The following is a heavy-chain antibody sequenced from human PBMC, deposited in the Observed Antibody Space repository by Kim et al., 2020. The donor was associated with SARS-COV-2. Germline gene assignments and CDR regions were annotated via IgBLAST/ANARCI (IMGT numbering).Heavy chain of an antibody. V-gene: IGHV3-23*01. CDR3: AKDRRYDFWSGYYIRGAPGAFDI. D-gene: IGHD3-3*01. CDR1: GFTFSSYA. Sequence: GGSLRLSCAASGFTFSSYAMSWVRQAPGKGLEWVSAISGSGGSTYYADSVKGRFTISRDNSKNTLYLQMNSLRAEDTAVYYCAKDRRYDFWSGYYIRGAPGAFDIWGQGTMVTVSS. CDR2: ISGSGGST. J-gene: IGHJ3*02.